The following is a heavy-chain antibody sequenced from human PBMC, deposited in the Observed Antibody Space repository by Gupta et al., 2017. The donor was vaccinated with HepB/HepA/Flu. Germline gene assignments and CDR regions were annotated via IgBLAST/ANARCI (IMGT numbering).Heavy chain of an antibody. J-gene: IGHJ4*02. CDR2: IKQDGSEK. V-gene: IGHV3-7*01. Sequence: EVQLVESGGGLVQPGGSLRLSCAASGFTFSSYWMSWVRQAPGKGLEWVANIKQDGSEKYYVDSVKGRFTISRDNAKNSLYLQMNSLRAEDTAVYYCARDTIIGYDYGDYGECFDYWGQGTLVTVSS. D-gene: IGHD4-17*01. CDR3: ARDTIIGYDYGDYGECFDY. CDR1: GFTFSSYW.